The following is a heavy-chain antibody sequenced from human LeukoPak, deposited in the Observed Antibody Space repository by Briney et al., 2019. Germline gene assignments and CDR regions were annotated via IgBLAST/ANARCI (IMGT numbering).Heavy chain of an antibody. CDR2: ISGSGGST. Sequence: GGSLRLSCAASGFTFTSYVMSWVRQAPGKGLEWVSDISGSGGSTYYADSVKGRFAISRDNSKNTLYLQMNSLRAEDTAVYYCAKKGDNYDYGMDVWGQGTTVTVSS. CDR3: AKKGDNYDYGMDV. D-gene: IGHD2-21*02. J-gene: IGHJ6*02. CDR1: GFTFTSYV. V-gene: IGHV3-23*01.